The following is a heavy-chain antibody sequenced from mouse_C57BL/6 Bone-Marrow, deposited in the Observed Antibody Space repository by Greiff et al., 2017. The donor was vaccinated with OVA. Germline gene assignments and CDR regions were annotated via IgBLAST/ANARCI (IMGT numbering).Heavy chain of an antibody. CDR1: GYAFSSSW. V-gene: IGHV1-82*01. Sequence: QVQLQQSGPELVKPGASVKISCKASGYAFSSSWMNWVKQRPGKGLEWIGRIYPGDGDTNYNGKFKGKATLTADKSSSTAYMQLSRLTSEDSAVYFCARSAVWLRRDFDYWGQGTTLTVSS. CDR2: IYPGDGDT. J-gene: IGHJ2*01. D-gene: IGHD2-2*01. CDR3: ARSAVWLRRDFDY.